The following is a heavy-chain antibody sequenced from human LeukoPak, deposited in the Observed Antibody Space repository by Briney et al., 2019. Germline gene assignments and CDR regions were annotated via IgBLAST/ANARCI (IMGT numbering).Heavy chain of an antibody. J-gene: IGHJ4*02. CDR1: GFTFSSYG. D-gene: IGHD6-13*01. Sequence: PGRSLRLSCAASGFTFSSYGMHWVRQAPGKGLEWVAVISYGGSNKYYADSVKGRFTISRDNSKNTLYLQMNSLRAEDTAVYYCAKGSSWFDYWGQGTLVTVSS. V-gene: IGHV3-30*18. CDR3: AKGSSWFDY. CDR2: ISYGGSNK.